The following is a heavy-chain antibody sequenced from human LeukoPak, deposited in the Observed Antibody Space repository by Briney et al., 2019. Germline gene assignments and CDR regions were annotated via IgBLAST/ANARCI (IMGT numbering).Heavy chain of an antibody. Sequence: PGGSLRLSCAASGFIFSNFAMSWVRQAPGKGLEWVSGIRTSGQSTNYADSVKGRFTISRDDSKNTLYLQMNSLRAEDTAVYYCAKSDCTSTSCYTIDYWGQGTLVTVSS. D-gene: IGHD2-2*02. V-gene: IGHV3-23*01. CDR1: GFIFSNFA. CDR2: IRTSGQST. J-gene: IGHJ4*02. CDR3: AKSDCTSTSCYTIDY.